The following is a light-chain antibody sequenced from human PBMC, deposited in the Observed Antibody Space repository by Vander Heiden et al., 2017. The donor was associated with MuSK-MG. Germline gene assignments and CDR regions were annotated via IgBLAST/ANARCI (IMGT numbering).Light chain of an antibody. Sequence: NFMLTQPHSVSESPGKTVTISCTRSSGSIASNYVQWYQQRPGSSPTTLIYKNNQRPSGVPDRFSGSIDSSSNSASLTISGLKTEDEAGFYCQSFDSNNVVFGGGTKLTVL. CDR3: QSFDSNNVV. CDR2: KNN. V-gene: IGLV6-57*01. J-gene: IGLJ2*01. CDR1: SGSIASNY.